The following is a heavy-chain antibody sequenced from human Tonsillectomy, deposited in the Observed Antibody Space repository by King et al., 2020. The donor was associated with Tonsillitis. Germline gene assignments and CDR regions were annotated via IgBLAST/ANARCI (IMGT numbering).Heavy chain of an antibody. CDR1: GFRLDDYA. CDR2: INWNSGSI. Sequence: VQLVESGGGLVQPGRSLRLSCAASGFRLDDYAMHWVRQAPGKGLEWVSGINWNSGSIGYADSVKGRFTISRDNAKNSLYLQMNSLRAEDTALYYCAKVTGTSSDYFYYHGMDVWGQGTTVTVSS. D-gene: IGHD1-1*01. CDR3: AKVTGTSSDYFYYHGMDV. V-gene: IGHV3-9*01. J-gene: IGHJ6*02.